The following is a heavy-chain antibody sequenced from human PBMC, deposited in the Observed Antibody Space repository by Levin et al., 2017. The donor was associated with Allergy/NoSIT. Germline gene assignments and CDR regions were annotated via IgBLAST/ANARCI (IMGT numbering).Heavy chain of an antibody. D-gene: IGHD6-19*01. Sequence: GSLRLSCTVSGGSISSYYWSWIRQPPGKGLEWIGYIYYSGSTNYNPSLKSRVTISVDTSKNQFSLKLSSVTAADTAVYYCARGTPGIAVAAYYFDYWGQGTLVTVSS. J-gene: IGHJ4*02. CDR3: ARGTPGIAVAAYYFDY. CDR2: IYYSGST. V-gene: IGHV4-59*01. CDR1: GGSISSYY.